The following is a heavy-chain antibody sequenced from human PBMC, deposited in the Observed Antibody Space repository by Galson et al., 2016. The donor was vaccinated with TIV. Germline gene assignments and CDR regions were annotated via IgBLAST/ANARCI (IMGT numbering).Heavy chain of an antibody. D-gene: IGHD2-15*01. CDR3: VVGVETYCSVGYCYHSDEYFQH. V-gene: IGHV1-18*01. CDR1: GYTFTSYG. Sequence: SVKVSCKAFGYTFTSYGITWVRQAPGQGLEWMGWISAYNGNTNYAQKVQGRVTMTTDTSTNTAHMELRSLRSDDTAVYYCVVGVETYCSVGYCYHSDEYFQHWGQGTLLTVSS. CDR2: ISAYNGNT. J-gene: IGHJ1*01.